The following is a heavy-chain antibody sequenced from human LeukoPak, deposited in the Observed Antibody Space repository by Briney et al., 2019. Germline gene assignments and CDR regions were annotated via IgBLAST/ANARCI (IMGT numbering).Heavy chain of an antibody. D-gene: IGHD5-24*01. J-gene: IGHJ4*02. CDR2: VSSHGNDG. Sequence: PGRSLRLSCAVSEFTFSHFAMHWVRQAPGKGLEGVAVVSSHGNDGYYADSVKGRFTISRDNSKNTLYLQIDSLRAEDTAIYYCTRDAYNFNDFDYWGQGTLVTVSS. V-gene: IGHV3-30*01. CDR1: EFTFSHFA. CDR3: TRDAYNFNDFDY.